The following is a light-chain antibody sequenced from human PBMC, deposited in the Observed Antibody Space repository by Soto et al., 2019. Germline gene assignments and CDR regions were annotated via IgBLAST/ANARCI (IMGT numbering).Light chain of an antibody. J-gene: IGKJ5*01. Sequence: EIVLTQSPATLSLSPGERATLSCRASQSVSSYLAWYQQKPGQAPRLLIYDASNRATGIPARFSGSGSGTDFILTISSLEPEDFAVYYCQQRSNWPPITFGQGKRLEIK. V-gene: IGKV3-11*01. CDR3: QQRSNWPPIT. CDR2: DAS. CDR1: QSVSSY.